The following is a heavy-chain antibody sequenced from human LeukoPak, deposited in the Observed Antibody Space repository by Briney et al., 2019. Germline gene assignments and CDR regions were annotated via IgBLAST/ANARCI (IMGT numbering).Heavy chain of an antibody. CDR2: ISGDGGST. J-gene: IGHJ5*02. CDR1: GFTFDDYA. D-gene: IGHD1/OR15-1a*01. CDR3: AKDLLEHQLYNWFDP. Sequence: TGGSLRLSCAASGFTFDDYAMHWVRQAPGKGLEWVSLISGDGGSTYYADSVKGRFTISRDNSKNSLYLQMNSLRTEDTALYYCAKDLLEHQLYNWFDPWGQGTLVTVSS. V-gene: IGHV3-43*02.